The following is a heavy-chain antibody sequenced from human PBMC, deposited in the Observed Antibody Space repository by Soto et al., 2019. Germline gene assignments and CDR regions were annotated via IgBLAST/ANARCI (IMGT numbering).Heavy chain of an antibody. V-gene: IGHV1-69*13. CDR3: ARDSGYVWGSYRYWTPARTFDY. Sequence: ASVKVSCKASGGTFSSYAISWVRQAPGQGLEWMGGIIPIFGTANYAQKFQGRVTITADESTSTAYMELSSLRSEDTAVYYCARDSGYVWGSYRYWTPARTFDYWGQGTLVTVSS. CDR1: GGTFSSYA. D-gene: IGHD3-16*02. CDR2: IIPIFGTA. J-gene: IGHJ4*02.